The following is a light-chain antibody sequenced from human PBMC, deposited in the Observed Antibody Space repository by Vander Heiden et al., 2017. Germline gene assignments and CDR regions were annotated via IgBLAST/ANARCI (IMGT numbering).Light chain of an antibody. CDR3: QQDDNLPFT. CDR1: QDISNY. Sequence: DIQMTQSPSSLSASVGDRVTITCQASQDISNYLNWYQQKPGKAPKLLIYDASNFVTGVPSRFSGSGSGTDFTFTIISLQPEDIATYYCQQDDNLPFTFGRGTKVDIK. V-gene: IGKV1-33*01. J-gene: IGKJ3*01. CDR2: DAS.